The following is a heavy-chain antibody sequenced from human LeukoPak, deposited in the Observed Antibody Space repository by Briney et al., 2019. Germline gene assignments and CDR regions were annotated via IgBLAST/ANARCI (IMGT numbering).Heavy chain of an antibody. CDR3: AKDRDNWKAINWFDP. Sequence: GGSLRLSCAASGFTFSSYAMSWVRQAPGKGLEWVSAISGSGGSTYYADSVKGRFTISRGNSKNTLYLQMNSLRAEDTAVYYCAKDRDNWKAINWFDPWGQGTLVTVSS. CDR2: ISGSGGST. V-gene: IGHV3-23*01. J-gene: IGHJ5*02. D-gene: IGHD1-20*01. CDR1: GFTFSSYA.